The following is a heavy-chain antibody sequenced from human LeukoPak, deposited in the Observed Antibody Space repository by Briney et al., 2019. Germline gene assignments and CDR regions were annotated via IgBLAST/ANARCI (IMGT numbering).Heavy chain of an antibody. V-gene: IGHV1-2*02. CDR2: INPNSGGT. CDR1: GYTFTGYY. J-gene: IGHJ5*02. CDR3: AREGASGYDYEYNWFDP. D-gene: IGHD5-12*01. Sequence: ASVKGSCEASGYTFTGYYMHCVRQAPGQGLEWMGWINPNSGGTNYAQKFQGRVTMTRDTSISTAYMELSRLRSDDTAVYYCAREGASGYDYEYNWFDPWGQGTLVTVSS.